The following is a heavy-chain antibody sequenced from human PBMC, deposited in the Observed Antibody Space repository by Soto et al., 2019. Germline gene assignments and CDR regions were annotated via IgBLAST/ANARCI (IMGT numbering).Heavy chain of an antibody. V-gene: IGHV4-4*02. J-gene: IGHJ5*02. D-gene: IGHD3-3*01. Sequence: QVQLQESGPGLVKPSGTLSLTCAVSGGSISSSNWWSWVRQPPGKGLEWIGEIYHSGSTNYNPSLKRRFTISVDKSKNQFSLKLSSVTAADTAVYYCAGDALTYYDFWSGSPYNWFDPWGQGTLVTVSS. CDR1: GGSISSSNW. CDR2: IYHSGST. CDR3: AGDALTYYDFWSGSPYNWFDP.